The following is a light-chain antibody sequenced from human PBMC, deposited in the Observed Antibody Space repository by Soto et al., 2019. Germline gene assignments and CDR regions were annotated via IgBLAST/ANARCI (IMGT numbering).Light chain of an antibody. Sequence: QSALTQPASVSGSPGQSITISCTGTSSDVGGYNYVSWYQQHPGKAPKLMIYDVSNRPSGVSNRFSGSKSGNTASLTISGLQAEDEADYYCNSYTSSSLYVFGTGTKVTVL. V-gene: IGLV2-14*01. CDR1: SSDVGGYNY. CDR2: DVS. J-gene: IGLJ1*01. CDR3: NSYTSSSLYV.